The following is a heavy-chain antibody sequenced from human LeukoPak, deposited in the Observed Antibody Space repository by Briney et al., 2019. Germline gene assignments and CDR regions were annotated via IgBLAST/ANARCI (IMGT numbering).Heavy chain of an antibody. CDR3: ARARCSSTSCYRGYYGMDV. Sequence: GGSLRLSCAASGFTFSSYEMNWVRQAPGKGLEWVSYISSSGSTIYYADSVKGRFTISRDNAKNSLYLQMNGLRAEDTAVYYCARARCSSTSCYRGYYGMDVWGQGTTVTVSS. CDR2: ISSSGSTI. V-gene: IGHV3-48*03. J-gene: IGHJ6*02. CDR1: GFTFSSYE. D-gene: IGHD2-2*01.